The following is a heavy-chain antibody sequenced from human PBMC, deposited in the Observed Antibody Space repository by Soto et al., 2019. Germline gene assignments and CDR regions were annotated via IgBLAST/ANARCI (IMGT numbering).Heavy chain of an antibody. Sequence: QVQLVQSGAEVKKPGSSVKVSCKASGGTFSSYAISWVRQAPEQGLEWMGGIIPIFGTANYAQKFQGRVTITADESTSTAYMELSSLRSEDTAVYYCARRGYSSSSWYYYYGMDVWGQGTTVTVSS. CDR3: ARRGYSSSSWYYYYGMDV. J-gene: IGHJ6*02. CDR2: IIPIFGTA. CDR1: GGTFSSYA. V-gene: IGHV1-69*01. D-gene: IGHD6-6*01.